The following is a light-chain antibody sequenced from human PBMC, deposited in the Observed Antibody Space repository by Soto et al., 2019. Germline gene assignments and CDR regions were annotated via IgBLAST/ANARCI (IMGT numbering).Light chain of an antibody. CDR1: NIGSKG. Sequence: SYELTQPPSVSVAPGQTATITCGGNNIGSKGVHWYQQKPGQAPVLVVYDDSDRPSGITERYSGSNSGNTANLTISRVEAGDEADYYCQAWDSSTASYVFGTGTKLTVL. V-gene: IGLV3-21*02. J-gene: IGLJ1*01. CDR2: DDS. CDR3: QAWDSSTASYV.